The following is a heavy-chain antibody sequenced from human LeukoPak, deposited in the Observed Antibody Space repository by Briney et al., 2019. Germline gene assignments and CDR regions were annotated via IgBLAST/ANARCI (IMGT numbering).Heavy chain of an antibody. V-gene: IGHV3-23*01. D-gene: IGHD5-18*01. CDR3: ARDRRDTAFDY. Sequence: GGSLRLSCAASGFTFSSYAMSWVRQAPGKGLEWVSAISASGGSTYSADSVKGRFTISRDNSKNTLYLQMNSLRAEDTAVYYCARDRRDTAFDYWGQGTLVTVSS. CDR2: ISASGGST. J-gene: IGHJ4*02. CDR1: GFTFSSYA.